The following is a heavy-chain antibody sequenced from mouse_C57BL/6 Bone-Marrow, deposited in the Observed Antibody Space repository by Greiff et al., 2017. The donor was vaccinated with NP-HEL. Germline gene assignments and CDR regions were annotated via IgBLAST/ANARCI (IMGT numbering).Heavy chain of an antibody. Sequence: EVQGVESGGGLVKPGGSLKLSYAASGFTFSSYAMSWVRQTPEKRLEWVATISDGGSYTYYPDNVKGRFTIYRDNAKNNLYLQMSHLKSEDTAMYYCAKEWAYYYGKAYWGHGTLVTVSA. V-gene: IGHV5-4*01. J-gene: IGHJ3*01. CDR3: AKEWAYYYGKAY. D-gene: IGHD1-1*01. CDR1: GFTFSSYA. CDR2: ISDGGSYT.